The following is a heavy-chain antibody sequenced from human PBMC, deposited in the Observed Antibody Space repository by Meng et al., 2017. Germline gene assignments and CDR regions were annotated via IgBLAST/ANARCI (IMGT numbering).Heavy chain of an antibody. V-gene: IGHV4-34*01. CDR3: ARYGGSSWSYYCYYYGMDV. Sequence: GSLRLSCAVYGGSFSGYYWSWIRQPPGKGLEWIGEINHSGSTNYNPSLKSRVTISVDTSKNQFSLKLSSVTAADTAVYYCARYGGSSWSYYCYYYGMDVWGQGTTVTVSS. J-gene: IGHJ6*02. D-gene: IGHD6-13*01. CDR2: INHSGST. CDR1: GGSFSGYY.